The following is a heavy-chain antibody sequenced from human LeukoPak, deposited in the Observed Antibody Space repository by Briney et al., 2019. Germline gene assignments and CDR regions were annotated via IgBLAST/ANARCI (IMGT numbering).Heavy chain of an antibody. Sequence: PSETLSLTCTVSGGSISSYYWSWIRQPPGKGLEWIGYIYYSGSTNYNPSLKSRVTISVDTSKNQFSLKLSSVTAADTAVYYCARVGFIAVAGTGRSNWFDPWGKGTLVTVSS. CDR2: IYYSGST. D-gene: IGHD6-19*01. V-gene: IGHV4-59*01. CDR1: GGSISSYY. CDR3: ARVGFIAVAGTGRSNWFDP. J-gene: IGHJ5*02.